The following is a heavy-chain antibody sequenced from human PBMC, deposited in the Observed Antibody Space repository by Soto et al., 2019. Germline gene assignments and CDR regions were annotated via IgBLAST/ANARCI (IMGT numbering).Heavy chain of an antibody. Sequence: QVPLVQSGAEVKKPGSSVKVSCKASGGTFSSYAISWVRQAPGQGLEWMGGIIPIFGTANYAQKFQGRVTITADESTSTAYMELSSLRSEDTAVYYCARVSDTAMGLWYYYGMDVWGQGTTVTVSS. CDR3: ARVSDTAMGLWYYYGMDV. D-gene: IGHD5-18*01. CDR1: GGTFSSYA. CDR2: IIPIFGTA. V-gene: IGHV1-69*12. J-gene: IGHJ6*02.